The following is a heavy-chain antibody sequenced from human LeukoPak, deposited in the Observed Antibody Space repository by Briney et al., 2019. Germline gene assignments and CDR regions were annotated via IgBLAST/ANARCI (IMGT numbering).Heavy chain of an antibody. J-gene: IGHJ4*02. CDR1: GFTFSSYA. V-gene: IGHV3-30*04. Sequence: GGSLRLSCAASGFTFSSYAMHWVRQAPGKGLEWVAVISYDGSNKYYADSAKGRFTISRNNSKNTLYLQMNSLRAEDTAVYYCARADCSSTSCYGPTDYWGQGTLVTVSS. D-gene: IGHD2-2*01. CDR2: ISYDGSNK. CDR3: ARADCSSTSCYGPTDY.